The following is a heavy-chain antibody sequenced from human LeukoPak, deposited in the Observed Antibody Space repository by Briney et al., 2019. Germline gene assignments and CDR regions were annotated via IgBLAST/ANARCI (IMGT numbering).Heavy chain of an antibody. CDR3: ARHGVSTTTWYYLDY. V-gene: IGHV5-10-1*01. J-gene: IGHJ4*02. Sequence: GESLKISCKGSGYSFTRYWISWVRQMPGKGLEWMGRIDPTDSYTNYSPSFRGHVTMSADKSVSTAYLQWSSLGASDTAMYYCARHGVSTTTWYYLDYWGLGTLVTVSS. CDR1: GYSFTRYW. D-gene: IGHD5/OR15-5a*01. CDR2: IDPTDSYT.